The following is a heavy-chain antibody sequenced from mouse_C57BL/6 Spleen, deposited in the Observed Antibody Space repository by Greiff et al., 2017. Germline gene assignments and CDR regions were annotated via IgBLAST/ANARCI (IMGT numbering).Heavy chain of an antibody. J-gene: IGHJ1*03. V-gene: IGHV1-85*01. Sequence: QVQLKESGPELVKPGASVKLSCKASGYTFTSYDINWVKQRPGQGLEWIGWIYPRDGSTKYNEKFKGKATLTVDTSSSTAYMELHRLTSEDSAVYFCARGHYYGSSNWYFDVWGTGTTVTVSS. CDR3: ARGHYYGSSNWYFDV. D-gene: IGHD1-1*01. CDR1: GYTFTSYD. CDR2: IYPRDGST.